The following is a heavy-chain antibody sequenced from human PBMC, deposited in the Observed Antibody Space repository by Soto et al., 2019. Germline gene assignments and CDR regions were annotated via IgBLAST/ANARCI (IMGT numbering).Heavy chain of an antibody. CDR3: ARVWQTYDYVWGSYRYTGNWFDP. J-gene: IGHJ5*02. Sequence: SETLSLTCTVSVGSIISGGYYWSWIRQHPGKGLEWIGYIYYSGSTYYNPSLKSRVTISVDTSKNQFSLKLSSVTAADTAVYYCARVWQTYDYVWGSYRYTGNWFDPWGQGTLVTAPQ. V-gene: IGHV4-31*03. CDR1: VGSIISGGYY. CDR2: IYYSGST. D-gene: IGHD3-16*02.